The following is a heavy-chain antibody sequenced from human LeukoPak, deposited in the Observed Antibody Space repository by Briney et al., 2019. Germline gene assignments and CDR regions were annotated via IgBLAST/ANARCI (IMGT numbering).Heavy chain of an antibody. CDR3: ARRGHYDSSGYYPFDY. Sequence: GESLKISCKGSGYSFSTYWIGWVRQMPGKGLEWMGTIYPGDSDTRYSPSFQGQVTISADKSINTTFLQWSSLKATDTAMYFCARRGHYDSSGYYPFDYWGQGTLVTLSS. J-gene: IGHJ4*02. CDR2: IYPGDSDT. D-gene: IGHD3-22*01. CDR1: GYSFSTYW. V-gene: IGHV5-51*01.